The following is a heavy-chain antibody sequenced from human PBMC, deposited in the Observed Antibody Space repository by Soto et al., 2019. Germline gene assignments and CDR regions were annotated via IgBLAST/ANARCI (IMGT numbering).Heavy chain of an antibody. V-gene: IGHV3-53*01. CDR3: ARAGYYYDSSGYWAPVDY. Sequence: GGSLSLACASSGFTVSSNYMSWVRHAPGKGLEWVSVIYSGGSTYYADSVKGRFTVSRDNSKNTLYLQMNSLRAEDTAVYYCARAGYYYDSSGYWAPVDYWGQGTLVTVSS. J-gene: IGHJ4*02. CDR2: IYSGGST. D-gene: IGHD3-22*01. CDR1: GFTVSSNY.